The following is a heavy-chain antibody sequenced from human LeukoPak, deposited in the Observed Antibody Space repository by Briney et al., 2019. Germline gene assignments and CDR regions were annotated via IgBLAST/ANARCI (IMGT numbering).Heavy chain of an antibody. D-gene: IGHD1-26*01. CDR2: FDPEDGET. CDR1: GYTLTELS. Sequence: GASVKVSCKVSGYTLTELSMHWVRQAPGKGLEWVGGFDPEDGETIYAQKFQGRVTMTEDTSTDTAYMELSSLRSEDTAVYYCATDHSGSSGWFDPWGQGTLVTVSS. J-gene: IGHJ5*02. V-gene: IGHV1-24*01. CDR3: ATDHSGSSGWFDP.